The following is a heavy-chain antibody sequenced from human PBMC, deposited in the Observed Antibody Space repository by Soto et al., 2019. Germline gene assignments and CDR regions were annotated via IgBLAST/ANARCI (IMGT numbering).Heavy chain of an antibody. CDR1: GYTFTDSY. CDR3: ARKCGDRCTEDTDALHX. J-gene: IGHJ3*01. Sequence: ASVKVSCKASGYTFTDSYLHWVRQAPGQRLEWMGWMNVNTGGTNSPKKFQDRVTMTRDTSINTAFMQLTGLTSDDTAVYFCARKCGDRCTEDTDALHXWGTGTMVTVS. V-gene: IGHV1-2*02. D-gene: IGHD2-21*01. CDR2: MNVNTGGT.